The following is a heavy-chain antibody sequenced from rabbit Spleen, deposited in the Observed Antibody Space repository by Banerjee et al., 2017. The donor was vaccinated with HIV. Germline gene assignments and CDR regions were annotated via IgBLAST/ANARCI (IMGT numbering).Heavy chain of an antibody. J-gene: IGHJ4*01. CDR1: GFSFSFNDV. Sequence: QSLEESGGGLVKPVASLTLTCKASGFSFSFNDVMCWVRQAPGKGLEWIACINTITGTAVYATWAKGRFTISKTSSTTVDMQMTSLTAADTAIYFCARDLTGVIGWHFGWWGPGTLVNVS. CDR3: ARDLTGVIGWHFGW. V-gene: IGHV1S40*01. D-gene: IGHD1-1*01. CDR2: INTITGTA.